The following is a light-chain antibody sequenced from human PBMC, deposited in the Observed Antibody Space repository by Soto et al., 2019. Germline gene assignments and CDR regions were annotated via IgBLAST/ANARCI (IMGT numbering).Light chain of an antibody. CDR1: SSNVGRNT. J-gene: IGLJ2*01. CDR3: AAWDDSLNAVV. Sequence: QLVLTQPTSASGTPGQRVTISCSGSSSNVGRNTVNWYQQLPGTAPKLLIYSNNQRPSGVPDRFSGSKSGTSASLAISGLQSEDEADYYCAAWDDSLNAVVFGGGTKLTVL. CDR2: SNN. V-gene: IGLV1-44*01.